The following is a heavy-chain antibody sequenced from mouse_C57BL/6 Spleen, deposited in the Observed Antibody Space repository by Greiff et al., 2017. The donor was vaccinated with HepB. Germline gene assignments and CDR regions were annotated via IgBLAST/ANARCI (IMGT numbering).Heavy chain of an antibody. CDR3: AGGAHPYYFDY. J-gene: IGHJ2*01. Sequence: QVQLKQPGAELVKPGASVKLSCKASGYTFTSYWMQWVKQRPGQGLEWIGEIDPSDSYTNYNQKFKGKATLTVDTSSSTAYMQLSSLTSEDSAVYYCAGGAHPYYFDYWGQGTTLTVSS. V-gene: IGHV1-50*01. CDR1: GYTFTSYW. CDR2: IDPSDSYT.